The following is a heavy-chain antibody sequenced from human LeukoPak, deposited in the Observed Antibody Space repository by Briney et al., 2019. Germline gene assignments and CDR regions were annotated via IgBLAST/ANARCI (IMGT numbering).Heavy chain of an antibody. D-gene: IGHD6-19*01. J-gene: IGHJ4*02. Sequence: GGSLRLSCAASGFTFSSYAMSWVRQAPGKGLEWVSAISGSGGSTYYADPVKGRFTISRDNSKNTLYLQMNSLRAEDTAVYYCARGTGYSSGWYDYWGQGTLVTVSS. V-gene: IGHV3-23*01. CDR3: ARGTGYSSGWYDY. CDR2: ISGSGGST. CDR1: GFTFSSYA.